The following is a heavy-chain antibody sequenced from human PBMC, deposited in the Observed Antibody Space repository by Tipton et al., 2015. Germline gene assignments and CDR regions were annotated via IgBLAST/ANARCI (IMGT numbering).Heavy chain of an antibody. CDR1: GGFIGSYS. D-gene: IGHD3/OR15-3a*01. CDR2: IYNSGST. J-gene: IGHJ6*02. V-gene: IGHV4-4*09. CDR3: VRWAAPVIPTEYLGLVYGMGV. Sequence: TLSLTCTVSGGFIGSYSWNWIRQPPGKGLEWIGFIYNSGSTNYIPPLESRVSISVDTSKNQFSLKLSSVTAADTAVYYCVRWAAPVIPTEYLGLVYGMGVWGQGTTVTVSS.